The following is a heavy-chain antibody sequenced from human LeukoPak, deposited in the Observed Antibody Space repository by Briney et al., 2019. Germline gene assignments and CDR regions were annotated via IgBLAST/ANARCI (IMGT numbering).Heavy chain of an antibody. CDR1: GFIFSDYY. CDR3: ARDPGSGYEEHFDY. D-gene: IGHD5-12*01. Sequence: GGPLRLSCAASGFIFSDYYMSWIRQAPGKGLVGVSYISCSGSTMYYTDSVKGRFTISRDNAKVSLYLKMNSLRAEDTAVYYCARDPGSGYEEHFDYWGQGTLVTVSS. CDR2: ISCSGSTM. J-gene: IGHJ4*02. V-gene: IGHV3-11*01.